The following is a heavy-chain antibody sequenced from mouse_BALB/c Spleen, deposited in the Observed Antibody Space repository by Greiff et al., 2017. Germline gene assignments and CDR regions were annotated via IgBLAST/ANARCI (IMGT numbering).Heavy chain of an antibody. V-gene: IGHV1-34*01. CDR3: ARRVLRYAMDY. D-gene: IGHD1-1*01. CDR1: GYTFTSYW. J-gene: IGHJ4*01. CDR2: IYPYNGGT. Sequence: EVQLQQPGAELVKPGASVKLSCKASGYTFTSYWMHWVKQSHGKSLEWIGYIYPYNGGTGYNQKFKSKATLTVDNSSSTAYMELRSLTSEDAAVYYCARRVLRYAMDYWGQGTSVTVSS.